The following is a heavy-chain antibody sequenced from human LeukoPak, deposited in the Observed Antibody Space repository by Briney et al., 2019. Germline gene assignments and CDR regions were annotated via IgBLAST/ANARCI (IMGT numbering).Heavy chain of an antibody. V-gene: IGHV3-64*01. Sequence: PGGSLRLSCAASGFTFSSYAMHWVRQAPGKGLEYVSAISSNGGSTYYANSVKGRFTTSRDNSKNTLYLQMNSLRAEDTAVYYCAKLPPIAAGITYYYGMDVWGQGTSVTVSS. CDR3: AKLPPIAAGITYYYGMDV. J-gene: IGHJ6*02. CDR1: GFTFSSYA. D-gene: IGHD6-13*01. CDR2: ISSNGGST.